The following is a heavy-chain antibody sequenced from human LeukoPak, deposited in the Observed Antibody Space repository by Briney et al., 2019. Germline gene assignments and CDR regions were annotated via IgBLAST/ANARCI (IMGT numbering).Heavy chain of an antibody. J-gene: IGHJ4*02. Sequence: ASVKVSCKASGYTFTGYYMHWVRQAPGQGLEWMGWINPNSGGTNYAQKFQGRVTMTRDTSISTAYMELSRLRSDDTAVYYCARISWYYDFWSGYELFDYWGQGTLVTASS. D-gene: IGHD3-3*01. CDR2: INPNSGGT. V-gene: IGHV1-2*02. CDR1: GYTFTGYY. CDR3: ARISWYYDFWSGYELFDY.